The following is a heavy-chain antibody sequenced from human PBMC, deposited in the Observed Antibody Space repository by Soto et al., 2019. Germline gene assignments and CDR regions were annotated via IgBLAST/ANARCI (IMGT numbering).Heavy chain of an antibody. CDR2: ITNDGSSA. CDR1: GGTFSAYW. D-gene: IGHD3-10*01. J-gene: IGHJ3*02. V-gene: IGHV3-74*02. Sequence: VQLVQSGAEVKKPGSSVKVSCKASGGTFSAYWMHWVRQAPGKGLVWVSRITNDGSSAAYADSVKGRFTISRDNAKNTMYLQMNSLRAEDTAVYYCARGEFPGALDIWGQGTMVTVSS. CDR3: ARGEFPGALDI.